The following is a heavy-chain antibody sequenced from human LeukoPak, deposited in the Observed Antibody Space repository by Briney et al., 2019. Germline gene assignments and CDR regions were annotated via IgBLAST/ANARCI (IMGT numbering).Heavy chain of an antibody. Sequence: GGSLRLSCAASAFPFSSYGMPWVRQAPGKGLEWVAVIWHDGSHKYYADSVKGRFTISRDNSKNTLYLQMNSLRAEDTAVYYCARETYYYDSSGYFEGRVDAFDIWGQGTMVTVSS. CDR2: IWHDGSHK. J-gene: IGHJ3*02. V-gene: IGHV3-30*19. CDR1: AFPFSSYG. CDR3: ARETYYYDSSGYFEGRVDAFDI. D-gene: IGHD3-22*01.